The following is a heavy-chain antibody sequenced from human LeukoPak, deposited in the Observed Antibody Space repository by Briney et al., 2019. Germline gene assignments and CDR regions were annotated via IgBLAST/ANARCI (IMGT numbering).Heavy chain of an antibody. Sequence: SGGSLRLSCAASGFTFDDYAMHWVRHAPGKGLEWVSGISWNSGSIGYADSVKGRFTISRDNAKNSLYLQMNSLGAGDTALYYCAKGSSIAAELVFDPWGQGTLVTVSS. CDR1: GFTFDDYA. CDR2: ISWNSGSI. CDR3: AKGSSIAAELVFDP. J-gene: IGHJ5*02. D-gene: IGHD6-6*01. V-gene: IGHV3-9*01.